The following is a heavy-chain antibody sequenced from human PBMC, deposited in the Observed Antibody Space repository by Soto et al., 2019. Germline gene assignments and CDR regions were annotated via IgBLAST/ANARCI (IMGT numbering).Heavy chain of an antibody. CDR3: ASVAVY. Sequence: QVHLVESGGGVVQPGRSLRLSCAVSGFTLTTYGMQWVRQAPGKGLEWVAFVSQDGSRKYYADSVKGRFTITSDYSKNTLFLQMNSLRVEDTALYFCASVAVYWGQGTLVTVSS. J-gene: IGHJ4*02. CDR1: GFTLTTYG. CDR2: VSQDGSRK. V-gene: IGHV3-30*19.